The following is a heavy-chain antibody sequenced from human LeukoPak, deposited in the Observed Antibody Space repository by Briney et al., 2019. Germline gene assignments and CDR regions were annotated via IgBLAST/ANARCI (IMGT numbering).Heavy chain of an antibody. CDR3: ARGTSYSGATFLY. V-gene: IGHV4-59*01. CDR2: IYHSGST. Sequence: SETLSLTCTVSGGSISSFYWNWIRQPPGKGLEWIGYIYHSGSTNYNPSLKGRVTISADTSKNQFSLKLSSVTAADTAVYYCARGTSYSGATFLYWGQGTLVTVSS. D-gene: IGHD1-26*01. J-gene: IGHJ4*02. CDR1: GGSISSFY.